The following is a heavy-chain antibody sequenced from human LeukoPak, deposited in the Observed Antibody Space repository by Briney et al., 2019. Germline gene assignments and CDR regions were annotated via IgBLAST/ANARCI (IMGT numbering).Heavy chain of an antibody. V-gene: IGHV4-34*01. CDR3: ARGGCSGGSCYEDAFDI. D-gene: IGHD2-15*01. CDR1: GGSFSGYY. Sequence: SETLSLTCAVYGGSFSGYYWSWIRQPPGKGLEWIGEINHSGSTNYNPSLKSRVTISVDTSKNQFSLKLSSVTAADTAMYYCARGGCSGGSCYEDAFDIWGQGTMVTVSS. CDR2: INHSGST. J-gene: IGHJ3*02.